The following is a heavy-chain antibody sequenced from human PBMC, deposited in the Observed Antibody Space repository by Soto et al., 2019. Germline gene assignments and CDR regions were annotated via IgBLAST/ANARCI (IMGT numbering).Heavy chain of an antibody. J-gene: IGHJ4*02. CDR3: ARPWGSSWYFDY. Sequence: GESRRIWCKGSVYSFTSYWIGWVRQMPGKGLEWMGIIYPGDSDTRYSPSFQGQVTISADKSISTAYLQWSSLKASDTAMYYCARPWGSSWYFDYWGQGTLVTVSS. D-gene: IGHD6-13*01. CDR2: IYPGDSDT. CDR1: VYSFTSYW. V-gene: IGHV5-51*01.